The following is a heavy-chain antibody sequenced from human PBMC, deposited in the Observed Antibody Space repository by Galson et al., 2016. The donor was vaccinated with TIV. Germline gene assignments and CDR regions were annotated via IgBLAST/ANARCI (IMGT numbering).Heavy chain of an antibody. V-gene: IGHV3-15*01. Sequence: PGLSCAASGFTFSNVWMNWFRQAPGMGLEWVGRIKNKIDGGTTDYGAPVKGRFTISRDDSKSTVYLQMNSLNSEDTGVYYCATWDYHDNWFHPWGQGTLVTVSS. CDR3: ATWDYHDNWFHP. D-gene: IGHD1-7*01. CDR2: IKNKIDGGTT. J-gene: IGHJ5*02. CDR1: GFTFSNVW.